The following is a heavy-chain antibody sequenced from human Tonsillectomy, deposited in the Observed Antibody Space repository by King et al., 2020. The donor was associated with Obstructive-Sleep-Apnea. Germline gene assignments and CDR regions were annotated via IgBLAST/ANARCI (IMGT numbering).Heavy chain of an antibody. D-gene: IGHD6-6*01. J-gene: IGHJ4*02. V-gene: IGHV3-11*06. CDR1: GFTFSDYY. CDR3: ATHSSSSSLLPYYFDY. Sequence: VQLVESGGGLVKPGGSLRLSCAVSGFTFSDYYMSWIRQAPGTGLEWISYISPSSSYTNYADSVKGRFTISRDNAKNSLYLQMNSLRAEDTAVYYCATHSSSSSLLPYYFDYWDRGTLVTVSS. CDR2: ISPSSSYT.